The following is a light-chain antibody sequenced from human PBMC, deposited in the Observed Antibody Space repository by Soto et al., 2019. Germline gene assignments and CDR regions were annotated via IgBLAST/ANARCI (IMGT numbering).Light chain of an antibody. CDR2: EVS. Sequence: SALTQPASVSGSPGQSITISCTGTSSDVGGYNYVSWYQQHPGKAPKLMISEVSNRPSGVSNRFSGSKSGNTASLTISGLQAEDEADYYCSSYTSNNLYVFGTGTKVTVL. V-gene: IGLV2-14*01. CDR3: SSYTSNNLYV. J-gene: IGLJ1*01. CDR1: SSDVGGYNY.